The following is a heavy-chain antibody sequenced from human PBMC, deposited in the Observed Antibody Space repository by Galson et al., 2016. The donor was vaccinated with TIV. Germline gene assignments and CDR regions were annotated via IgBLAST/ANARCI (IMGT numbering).Heavy chain of an antibody. D-gene: IGHD2-8*01. CDR3: ARVRRHCGNVCFRRYYYGMDV. CDR2: IYDDGKK. CDR1: GLIVTDNS. Sequence: SLRLSCAASGLIVTDNSMTWVRQAPGKGLEWVALIYDDGKKMYADSVQGCFTISRDSSKNVLYLQMTSLRGEDTAVYFCARVRRHCGNVCFRRYYYGMDVWGQGTTGTVSS. J-gene: IGHJ6*02. V-gene: IGHV3-66*02.